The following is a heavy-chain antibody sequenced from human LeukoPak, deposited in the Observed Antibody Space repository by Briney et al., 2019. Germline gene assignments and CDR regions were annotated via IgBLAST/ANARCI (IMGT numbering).Heavy chain of an antibody. V-gene: IGHV3-11*01. CDR2: ISSSGSTI. Sequence: KTGGSLRLSCAASGFTFSDYYMSWIRQAPGKGLEWVSYISSSGSTIYYADPVKGRFTISRDNAKNSLYLQMNSLRAEDTAVYYCARGGSSWYVLPIDYWGQGTLVTVSS. CDR3: ARGGSSWYVLPIDY. J-gene: IGHJ4*02. CDR1: GFTFSDYY. D-gene: IGHD6-13*01.